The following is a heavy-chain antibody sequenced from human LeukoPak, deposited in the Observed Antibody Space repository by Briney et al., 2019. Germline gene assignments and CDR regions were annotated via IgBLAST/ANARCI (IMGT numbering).Heavy chain of an antibody. J-gene: IGHJ4*02. D-gene: IGHD3-22*01. Sequence: ASVKVSCRTSGYTFTSYYIHWLRQAPGQGLEWLGWSDPNSGATKYEHVQGRGTMTWDTSIETADMEVRRLTSDDTAVYYCARAKPYDNNGYSPELRYWGQGTLVTVS. V-gene: IGHV1-2*02. CDR3: ARAKPYDNNGYSPELRY. CDR1: GYTFTSYY. CDR2: SDPNSGAT.